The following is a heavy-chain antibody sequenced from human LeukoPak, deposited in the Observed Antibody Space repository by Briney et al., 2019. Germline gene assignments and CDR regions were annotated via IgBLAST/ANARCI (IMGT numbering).Heavy chain of an antibody. CDR3: ARTHREMATIPGDLWY. CDR2: IIPILGIA. Sequence: SVKVSCKASGGTFSSYAISWVRQAPGQGLEWMGRIIPILGIANYAQKFQGRVTITANKSTSTAYMELSSLRSDDTAVYYWARTHREMATIPGDLWYWGQGTLVTVSS. D-gene: IGHD5-24*01. J-gene: IGHJ4*02. V-gene: IGHV1-69*04. CDR1: GGTFSSYA.